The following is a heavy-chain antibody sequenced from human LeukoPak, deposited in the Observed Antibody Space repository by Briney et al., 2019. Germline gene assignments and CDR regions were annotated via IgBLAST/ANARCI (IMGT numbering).Heavy chain of an antibody. Sequence: SETLSLTCAVSGDSMSPFYWTWIRQPPGKGLEWIGFMFYSGNTYYNPSLKSRVTISFDTSKNQFSLSLSSVNAADTAIYYCARGHGVLEWSSFYFDYWGQGTLVTVSS. CDR3: ARGHGVLEWSSFYFDY. CDR2: MFYSGNT. J-gene: IGHJ4*02. D-gene: IGHD3-3*01. V-gene: IGHV4-59*01. CDR1: GDSMSPFY.